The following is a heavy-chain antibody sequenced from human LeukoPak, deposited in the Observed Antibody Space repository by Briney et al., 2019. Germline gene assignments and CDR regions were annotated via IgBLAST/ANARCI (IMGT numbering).Heavy chain of an antibody. D-gene: IGHD3-10*01. V-gene: IGHV3-7*01. CDR2: IKQDGSEK. J-gene: IGHJ4*02. CDR1: GFTFSSYW. Sequence: GETLRLSCAASGFTFSSYWMSWVRQPPGKGLEWVANIKQDGSEKYYVHSVKGRFTISRDNAKDSLYLQMNSLRAEDTAVYYCARDWQGWFGEFPPLDYWGQGTLVTVSS. CDR3: ARDWQGWFGEFPPLDY.